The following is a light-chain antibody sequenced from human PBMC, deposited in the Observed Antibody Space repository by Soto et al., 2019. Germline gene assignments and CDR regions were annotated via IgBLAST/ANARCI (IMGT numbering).Light chain of an antibody. J-gene: IGLJ1*01. CDR3: SSYTSRSLLYV. CDR1: SSDVGGCNY. Sequence: QSVLTQPASVSGSPGQSITISCTGTSSDVGGCNYVSWYQQHPGKAPKLMIYDVTNRPSGVSNRFSGSKSGNTASLTLSGLQAADEADYYCSSYTSRSLLYVFGTGTKLTVL. V-gene: IGLV2-14*01. CDR2: DVT.